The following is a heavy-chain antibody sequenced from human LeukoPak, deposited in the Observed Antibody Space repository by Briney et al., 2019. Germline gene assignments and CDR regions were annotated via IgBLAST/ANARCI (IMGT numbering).Heavy chain of an antibody. D-gene: IGHD6-13*01. Sequence: HTGGSLRLSCAASGFTFSSYWMHWVRQAPGKGLVWVSRINSDGSSTSYADSVKGRFTISRDNAKNTLYLQMNSLRAEDTAVYYRARRAAAGTGFDYWGQGTLVTVSS. CDR3: ARRAAAGTGFDY. CDR2: INSDGSST. J-gene: IGHJ4*02. CDR1: GFTFSSYW. V-gene: IGHV3-74*01.